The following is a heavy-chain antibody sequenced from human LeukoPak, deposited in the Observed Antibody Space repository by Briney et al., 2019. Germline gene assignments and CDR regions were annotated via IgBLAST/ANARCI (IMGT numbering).Heavy chain of an antibody. J-gene: IGHJ4*02. D-gene: IGHD2-15*01. V-gene: IGHV3-30*12. Sequence: GGSLRLSCAASGFTFSSYGMHWVRQAPGKGLEWVASLYYDGSNQNYADSVKGRFTISRDNSKSTLYLQMNSLRAEDTAVYYCARDIAARNWGQGTLVTVSS. CDR1: GFTFSSYG. CDR3: ARDIAARN. CDR2: LYYDGSNQ.